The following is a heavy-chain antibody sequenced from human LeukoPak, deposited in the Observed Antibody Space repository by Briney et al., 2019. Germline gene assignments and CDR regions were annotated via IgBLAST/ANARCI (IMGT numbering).Heavy chain of an antibody. CDR2: IYYSGST. J-gene: IGHJ4*02. Sequence: SETLSLTCTVSGGSISSYYWSWIRQPPGKGLEWIGYIYYSGSTNYNPSLKRRVTVSVDTSKNQFSLKLSSVTAADTAVYYCARGPDRYSGGWYYFNYWGQGTPVTVSS. V-gene: IGHV4-59*01. D-gene: IGHD6-19*01. CDR3: ARGPDRYSGGWYYFNY. CDR1: GGSISSYY.